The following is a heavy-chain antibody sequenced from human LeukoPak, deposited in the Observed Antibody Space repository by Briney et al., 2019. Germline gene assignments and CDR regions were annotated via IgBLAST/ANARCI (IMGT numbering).Heavy chain of an antibody. Sequence: GGSLRLSCAASGFTFSSYSMHWVRQAPGQGLEWVAFIRNDGSNKYYADSVKGRFTISRDNSKNTLYLHMYSLRAEDTAVYYCSEDHGDLAAAAGMEYFQHWGQGTLVTVSS. J-gene: IGHJ1*01. CDR3: SEDHGDLAAAAGMEYFQH. D-gene: IGHD6-13*01. CDR1: GFTFSSYS. V-gene: IGHV3-30*02. CDR2: IRNDGSNK.